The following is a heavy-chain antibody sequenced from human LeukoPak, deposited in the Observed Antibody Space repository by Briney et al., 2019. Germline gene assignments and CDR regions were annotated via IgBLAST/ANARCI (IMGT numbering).Heavy chain of an antibody. D-gene: IGHD2-2*01. Sequence: PGGSLRLSCAASGFTVSSNYMSWVRQAPGKGLEWVSVIYSGGSTYYADSVKGRFTISRHNSKNTLYLQMNSLRAEDTAVYYCARGEYQLPPYFDYWGQGTLVTASS. CDR1: GFTVSSNY. J-gene: IGHJ4*02. CDR2: IYSGGST. V-gene: IGHV3-53*04. CDR3: ARGEYQLPPYFDY.